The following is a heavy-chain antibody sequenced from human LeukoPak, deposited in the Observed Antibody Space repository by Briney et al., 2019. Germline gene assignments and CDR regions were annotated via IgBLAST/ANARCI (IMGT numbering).Heavy chain of an antibody. Sequence: SETLSLTCTVSGGSISSYYWSWIRQPPGKGLEWIGYIYYSGSTNYNPSLKSRVTISVDTSKNLFSLKLSSVTAADTAVYYCARTSITMVRGAYFDYWGQGTLATVSS. CDR3: ARTSITMVRGAYFDY. CDR2: IYYSGST. J-gene: IGHJ4*02. CDR1: GGSISSYY. V-gene: IGHV4-59*01. D-gene: IGHD3-10*01.